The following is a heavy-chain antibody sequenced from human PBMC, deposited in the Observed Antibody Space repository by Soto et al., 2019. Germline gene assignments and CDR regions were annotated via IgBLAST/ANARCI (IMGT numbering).Heavy chain of an antibody. CDR2: IYPGDSDT. CDR1: GYSFTSYW. CDR3: ARHNTSELSYSYYSMVV. J-gene: IGHJ6*03. Sequence: PGESLKISCKGSGYSFTSYWIGWVRQMPGKGLEWMGIIYPGDSDTRYSPSFQGQVTISADKSIRTAYLQWSSLKASDTAIYYCARHNTSELSYSYYSMVVWGKGTTVTVSS. V-gene: IGHV5-51*01. D-gene: IGHD2-21*01.